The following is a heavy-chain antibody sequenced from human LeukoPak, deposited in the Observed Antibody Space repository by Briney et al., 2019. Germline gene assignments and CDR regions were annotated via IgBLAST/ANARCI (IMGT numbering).Heavy chain of an antibody. V-gene: IGHV3-23*01. D-gene: IGHD2-21*01. Sequence: PGGSPRLSCAASGFTFSSYAMSWVRQAPGKGLEWVSAISADGASAYYADSVQGRFTISRDNSKSTLFLEMNSLRAEDTAVYYCAKKLFQGWGFYFDYWGQGTLVTVSS. J-gene: IGHJ4*02. CDR1: GFTFSSYA. CDR2: ISADGASA. CDR3: AKKLFQGWGFYFDY.